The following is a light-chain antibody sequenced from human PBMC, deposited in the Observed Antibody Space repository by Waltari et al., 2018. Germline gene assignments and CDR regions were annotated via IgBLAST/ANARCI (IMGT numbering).Light chain of an antibody. CDR2: GAS. J-gene: IGKJ2*01. CDR1: QSVLYNSKNKND. CDR3: QQYYTTPYT. V-gene: IGKV4-1*01. Sequence: DIVMTQSPASLAVSLGERATINCKPSQSVLYNSKNKNDLTWYQQNPGQPPQLLISGASTRESGVPDRFSGSGSGTDFTLTISRLQAEDVAVYYCQQYYTTPYTFGQGTKLEIK.